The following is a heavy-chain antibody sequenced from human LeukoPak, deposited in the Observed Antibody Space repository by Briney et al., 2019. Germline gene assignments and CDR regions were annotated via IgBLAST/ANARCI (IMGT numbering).Heavy chain of an antibody. J-gene: IGHJ4*02. CDR2: MNPNSGNT. CDR1: GYTFTSYD. CDR3: ARGGTVTTYTDFDY. Sequence: ASVKVSCKASGYTFTSYDINWVRQATGQGLEWMGWMNPNSGNTDYAQKFQGRVTMTRNTSISTAYMELSSLRSEDTAVYYCARGGTVTTYTDFDYWGQRTLVTVSS. D-gene: IGHD4-11*01. V-gene: IGHV1-8*01.